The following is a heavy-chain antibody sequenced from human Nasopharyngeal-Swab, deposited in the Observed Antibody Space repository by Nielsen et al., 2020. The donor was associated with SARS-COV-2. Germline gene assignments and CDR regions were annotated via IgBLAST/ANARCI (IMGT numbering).Heavy chain of an antibody. V-gene: IGHV3-53*04. CDR1: GFTVSSNY. CDR3: ARVPYDILHFRGGMDV. D-gene: IGHD3-9*01. J-gene: IGHJ6*02. CDR2: IYSGGST. Sequence: GESLKISCAASGFTVSSNYMSWVRQAPGKGLEWVSVIYSGGSTYYADSVKGRFTISRHNSKNTLYLQMNGLRAEDTAVYYCARVPYDILHFRGGMDVWGQGTTVTVSS.